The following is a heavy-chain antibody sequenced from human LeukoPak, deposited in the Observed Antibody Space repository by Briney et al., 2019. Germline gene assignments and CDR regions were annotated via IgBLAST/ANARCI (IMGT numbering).Heavy chain of an antibody. CDR1: GGSIRSSYYY. J-gene: IGHJ3*02. V-gene: IGHV4-39*01. Sequence: SETLSLTCTVSGGSIRSSYYYWGWIRQPPGKGLEWIGSIYDSGSTYYNPSLKSRVTISVDTSKNQFSLKLSSVTAADTAVYYCARHGVATVNAFDIWGQGTMVTVSS. D-gene: IGHD4-11*01. CDR2: IYDSGST. CDR3: ARHGVATVNAFDI.